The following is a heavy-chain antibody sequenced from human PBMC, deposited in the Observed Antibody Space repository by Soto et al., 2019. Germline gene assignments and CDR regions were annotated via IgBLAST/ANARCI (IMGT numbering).Heavy chain of an antibody. V-gene: IGHV4-39*01. Sequence: SETLSLTCTVSGGSISSSSYYWGWIRQPPGKGLEWIGSIYYSGSTYYNPSLKSRVTISVDTSKNQFSLKLSSVTAADTAVYYCARHFGIVNYYYYMDVWGKGTTVTVSS. D-gene: IGHD2-21*01. CDR2: IYYSGST. CDR1: GGSISSSSYY. J-gene: IGHJ6*03. CDR3: ARHFGIVNYYYYMDV.